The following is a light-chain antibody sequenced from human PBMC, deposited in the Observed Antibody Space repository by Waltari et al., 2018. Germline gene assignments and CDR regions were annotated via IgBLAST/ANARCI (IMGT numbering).Light chain of an antibody. Sequence: DIQMTQSPSSLSASIGDRVTITCQASEDINNYLNWYQQKPGKAPKLLIYDASNLQVGVPSRFSGGGSGTDFTFTISSLQPGDIATYYCQQHDNLPLTFGQGTKLEIK. CDR2: DAS. CDR3: QQHDNLPLT. V-gene: IGKV1-33*01. CDR1: EDINNY. J-gene: IGKJ2*01.